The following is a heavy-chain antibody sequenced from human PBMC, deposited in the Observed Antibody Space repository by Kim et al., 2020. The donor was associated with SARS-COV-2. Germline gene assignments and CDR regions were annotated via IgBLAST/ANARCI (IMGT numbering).Heavy chain of an antibody. CDR2: IYHSGST. V-gene: IGHV4-4*02. CDR3: ARVVGGITMVRGVFDY. D-gene: IGHD3-10*01. Sequence: SETLSLTCAVSGGSISSSNWWSWVRQPPGKGLEWIGEIYHSGSTNYNPSLKSRVTISVDKSKNQFSLKLSSVTAADTAVYYCARVVGGITMVRGVFDYWGQGTLVTVSS. CDR1: GGSISSSNW. J-gene: IGHJ4*02.